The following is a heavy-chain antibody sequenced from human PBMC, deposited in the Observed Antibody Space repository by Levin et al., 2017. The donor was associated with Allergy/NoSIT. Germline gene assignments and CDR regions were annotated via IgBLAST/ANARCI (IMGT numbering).Heavy chain of an antibody. J-gene: IGHJ5*02. CDR2: INAGNGNT. CDR3: AREGGYCSSTSCLPAWTNWFDP. D-gene: IGHD2-2*01. Sequence: QAPRARLEWMGWINAGNGNTKYSQKFQGRVTITRDTSASTAYMELSSLRSEDTAVYYWAREGGYCSSTSCLPAWTNWFDPWGQGTLVTVSS. V-gene: IGHV1-3*01.